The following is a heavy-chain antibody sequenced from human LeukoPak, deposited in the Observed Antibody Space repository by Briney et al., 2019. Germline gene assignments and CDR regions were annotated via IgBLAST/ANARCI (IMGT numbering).Heavy chain of an antibody. J-gene: IGHJ4*02. Sequence: PRGSLRLSCAASGFIFSNYWMTWVRQAPGKGLEWVANIKEDGSEKYYVDSVKGRFTISRDNAKNSLYLQMNSLRAEDTAVYYCSGGSRFVDYWGQGTLVTVSS. V-gene: IGHV3-7*04. CDR2: IKEDGSEK. CDR3: SGGSRFVDY. CDR1: GFIFSNYW. D-gene: IGHD3-10*01.